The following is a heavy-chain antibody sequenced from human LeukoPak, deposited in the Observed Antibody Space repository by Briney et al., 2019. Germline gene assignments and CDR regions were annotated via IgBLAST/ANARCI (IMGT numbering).Heavy chain of an antibody. Sequence: GGSLRLSCAASGFTFSSYSMNWVRQAPGKGLEWVSSISSSSSYIYYADSVKGRFTISRDNAKNSLYLQMNRLRAEDTAVYYCARADSYGDSDWFDPWGQGTLVTVSS. CDR2: ISSSSSYI. CDR3: ARADSYGDSDWFDP. V-gene: IGHV3-21*01. CDR1: GFTFSSYS. D-gene: IGHD4-17*01. J-gene: IGHJ5*02.